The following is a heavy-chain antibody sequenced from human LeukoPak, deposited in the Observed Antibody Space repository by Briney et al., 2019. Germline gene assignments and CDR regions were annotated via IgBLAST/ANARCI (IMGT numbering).Heavy chain of an antibody. CDR3: ARDNPREAFDI. Sequence: GASVKISCKASGYTFSTCDINWVRQATGQGLEWMGWISAYNGNTNYAQKLQGRVTMTTDTSTSTAYMELRSLRSDDTAAYYCARDNPREAFDIWGQGTMVTVSS. CDR2: ISAYNGNT. J-gene: IGHJ3*02. V-gene: IGHV1-18*01. CDR1: GYTFSTCD. D-gene: IGHD1-14*01.